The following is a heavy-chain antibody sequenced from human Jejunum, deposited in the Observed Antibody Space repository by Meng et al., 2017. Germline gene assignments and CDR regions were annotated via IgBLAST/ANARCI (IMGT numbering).Heavy chain of an antibody. Sequence: QVQLQESGPGLVKPSGTLSLTCTVSGGFITSSDWWSWVRQSPGKGLEWIGYIYHSGSTDYNPSLKSRVTISVDTSKNQFSLKLSSVTAADTAVYYCARGHQVDPWGPGTLVTVSS. V-gene: IGHV4-4*02. CDR2: IYHSGST. J-gene: IGHJ5*02. D-gene: IGHD2-2*01. CDR3: ARGHQVDP. CDR1: GGFITSSDW.